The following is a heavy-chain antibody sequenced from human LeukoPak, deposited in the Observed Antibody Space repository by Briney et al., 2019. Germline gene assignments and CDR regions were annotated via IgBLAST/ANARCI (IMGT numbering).Heavy chain of an antibody. CDR1: GGSISSYY. J-gene: IGHJ4*02. V-gene: IGHV4-59*08. CDR2: IYYSGST. D-gene: IGHD5-18*01. Sequence: PSETLSLTCTASGGSISSYYWSWIRQPPGKGLEWIGYIYYSGSTNYNPSLKSRVTISVDTSKNQFSLKLSSVTAADTAVYYCARASHGVTDYWGQGTLVTVSS. CDR3: ARASHGVTDY.